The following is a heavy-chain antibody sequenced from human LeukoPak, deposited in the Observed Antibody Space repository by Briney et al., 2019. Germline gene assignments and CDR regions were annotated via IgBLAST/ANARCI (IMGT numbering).Heavy chain of an antibody. Sequence: PGRSLRLSCAASGFTFDDYAMPWVRQAPGKGLEWVSGISWNSGSIGYADSVKGRFTISRDNAKNSLYLQMNSLRAEDTALYYCAKDIISDYYYYMDVWGKGTTVTVSS. J-gene: IGHJ6*03. CDR3: AKDIISDYYYYMDV. CDR1: GFTFDDYA. V-gene: IGHV3-9*01. CDR2: ISWNSGSI. D-gene: IGHD3-16*02.